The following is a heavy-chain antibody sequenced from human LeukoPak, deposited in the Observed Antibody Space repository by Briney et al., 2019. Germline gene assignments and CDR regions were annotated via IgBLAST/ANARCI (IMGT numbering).Heavy chain of an antibody. CDR1: GFTFSSYS. D-gene: IGHD5-18*01. V-gene: IGHV3-21*01. J-gene: IGHJ4*02. CDR2: ISSSSSYI. CDR3: AREGTAMVSFDY. Sequence: PGGSLRLSCAASGFTFSSYSMNWVRQAPGKGLEWVSSISSSSSYIYYADSVKGRFTISRDNAKNSLYLQMNSLRAEDTAVYYCAREGTAMVSFDYWGQGTLVTVSS.